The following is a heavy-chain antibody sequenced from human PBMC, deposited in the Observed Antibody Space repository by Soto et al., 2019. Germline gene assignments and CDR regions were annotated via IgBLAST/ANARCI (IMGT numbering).Heavy chain of an antibody. CDR3: ARGYAVNWHTPHY. Sequence: PSETLSLTCTVSGGSISSYYWSWIRQSPGKGLEWIGEINHIGITNYNPSLKSRVTISVDTSKNQFSLKLNSMTAADTAVYYCARGYAVNWHTPHYWGQGTLVTVSS. J-gene: IGHJ4*02. CDR1: GGSISSYY. D-gene: IGHD4-4*01. CDR2: INHIGIT. V-gene: IGHV4-34*01.